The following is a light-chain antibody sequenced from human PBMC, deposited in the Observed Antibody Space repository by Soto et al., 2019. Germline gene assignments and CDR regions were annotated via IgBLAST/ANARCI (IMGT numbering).Light chain of an antibody. J-gene: IGKJ1*01. V-gene: IGKV3-15*01. CDR1: QSVSSN. CDR2: GAS. CDR3: QQYNNWPRT. Sequence: EIVMTQSPATLSVSPGERATPSCRASQSVSSNLAWYQQKPGQAPRLLIYGASTRATGIPARFSGSGSGTDFTLTISSLQSEDFAVYYCQQYNNWPRTFGQGTKVEIK.